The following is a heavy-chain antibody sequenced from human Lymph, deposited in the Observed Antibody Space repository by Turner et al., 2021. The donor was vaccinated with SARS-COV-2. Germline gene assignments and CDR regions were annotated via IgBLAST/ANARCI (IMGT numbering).Heavy chain of an antibody. D-gene: IGHD1-26*01. Sequence: QAPLVVSGGGVVPPGRSETLLCTASGFTFSTYAIHWVRQAPGKWLECVAVISYDGFNKDYADSVKGQFTISRDNSKNTLYLQMSSLRAEDTAVYYCARGSGSYLSAFDIWGQGTMVTVSS. CDR2: ISYDGFNK. CDR3: ARGSGSYLSAFDI. J-gene: IGHJ3*02. V-gene: IGHV3-30*04. CDR1: GFTFSTYA.